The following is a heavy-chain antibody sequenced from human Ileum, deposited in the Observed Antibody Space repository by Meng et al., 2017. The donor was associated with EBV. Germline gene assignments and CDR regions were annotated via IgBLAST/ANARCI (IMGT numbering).Heavy chain of an antibody. V-gene: IGHV4-61*08. CDR2: IYNSGST. D-gene: IGHD6-19*01. CDR3: ARDGYSSGSD. Sequence: VEGAGPGMVKPSGPRPRSCSVLGGCVSSGGNYWGWIRQPPGKGLEWIGYIYNSGSTNYNPSLKSRVTISVDTSKNQFSLKLSSVTAADTAVYYCARDGYSSGSDWGQGTLVTVSS. CDR1: GGCVSSGGNY. J-gene: IGHJ4*02.